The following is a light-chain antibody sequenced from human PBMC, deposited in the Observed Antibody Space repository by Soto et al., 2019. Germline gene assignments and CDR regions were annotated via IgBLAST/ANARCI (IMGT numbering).Light chain of an antibody. V-gene: IGKV3-11*01. CDR1: QSIRST. Sequence: ETVMTQSPATLSVSPGERATLSCRASQSIRSTLAWFQQKPGQAPRLLIYDASNRATGIPARFSGSGSGTDFTHTISRLEPEDFAVYYCQKRSNWPPITFGQGTRLEIK. J-gene: IGKJ5*01. CDR2: DAS. CDR3: QKRSNWPPIT.